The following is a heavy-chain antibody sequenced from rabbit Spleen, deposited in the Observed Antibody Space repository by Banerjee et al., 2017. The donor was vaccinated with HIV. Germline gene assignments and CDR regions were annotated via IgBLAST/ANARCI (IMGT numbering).Heavy chain of an antibody. Sequence: QQLVESGGGLVKPGASLTLTCTASGFSFSGGHNMCWVRQAPGKGLEWIACTWTGGSELTYYANWAKGRFTISSASSTTVTLQMTSLTAADTATYLCARDSYASGYDYYYFNLWGQGTLVTVS. CDR1: GFSFSGGHN. CDR2: TWTGGSELT. CDR3: ARDSYASGYDYYYFNL. D-gene: IGHD6-1*01. V-gene: IGHV1S40*01. J-gene: IGHJ4*01.